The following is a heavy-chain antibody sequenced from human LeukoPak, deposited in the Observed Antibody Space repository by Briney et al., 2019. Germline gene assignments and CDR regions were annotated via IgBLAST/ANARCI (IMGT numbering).Heavy chain of an antibody. D-gene: IGHD1-14*01. CDR3: ARDLCDEPFDI. CDR1: GFTFSDYY. CDR2: ITGSSSTI. J-gene: IGHJ3*02. Sequence: KPGGSLRLSCAASGFTFSDYYMSRIRQAPGKGLEWVSYITGSSSTIYYADSVKGRFTISRDNTKNSLYLQMNSLRAEDTAVYYCARDLCDEPFDIWGQGTMVTVSS. V-gene: IGHV3-11*04.